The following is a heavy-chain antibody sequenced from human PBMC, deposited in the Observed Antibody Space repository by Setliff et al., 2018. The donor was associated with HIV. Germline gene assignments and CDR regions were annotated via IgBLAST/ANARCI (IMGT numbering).Heavy chain of an antibody. Sequence: SETLSLTCSVSGDSISSGAYYWSWIRQHPVRGLEWIGYIFSSGITYYSPSLHSRVTISLDTSKNQFSLNLTSMTAADTAVYYCTRDTGGGGFPMDVWGKGTTVTVSS. D-gene: IGHD2-15*01. V-gene: IGHV4-31*03. CDR2: IFSSGIT. CDR1: GDSISSGAYY. CDR3: TRDTGGGGFPMDV. J-gene: IGHJ6*03.